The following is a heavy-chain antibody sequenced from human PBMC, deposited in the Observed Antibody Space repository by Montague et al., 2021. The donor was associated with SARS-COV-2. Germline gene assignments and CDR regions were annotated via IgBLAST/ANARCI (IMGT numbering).Heavy chain of an antibody. Sequence: SETLSLTCIVSGESIDRDTYYWGWIRQSPGKGLEWFGSLSFSGXTXYXXXXRXRVTISMDTSKNHFSLKVNSVTATDTAVYFCARPGSVSGWFYFDDWGQGTLVSVSS. CDR3: ARPGSVSGWFYFDD. D-gene: IGHD6-19*01. V-gene: IGHV4-39*02. CDR2: LSFSGXT. J-gene: IGHJ4*02. CDR1: GESIDRDTYY.